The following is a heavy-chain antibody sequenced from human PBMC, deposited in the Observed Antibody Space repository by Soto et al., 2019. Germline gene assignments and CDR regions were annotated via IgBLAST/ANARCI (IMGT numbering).Heavy chain of an antibody. CDR2: ISAYNGDT. CDR3: ARGDYFIAASGEDDAFDI. D-gene: IGHD6-13*01. V-gene: IGHV1-18*04. J-gene: IGHJ3*02. CDR1: GYSFTGYS. Sequence: ASVKVSCKASGYSFTGYSMHWVRQAPGQGLEWMGWISAYNGDTNYAQKLQGRVTMTTDTSTSTAYMELRSLRSDDTAVYYCARGDYFIAASGEDDAFDIWGQGTMVTVSS.